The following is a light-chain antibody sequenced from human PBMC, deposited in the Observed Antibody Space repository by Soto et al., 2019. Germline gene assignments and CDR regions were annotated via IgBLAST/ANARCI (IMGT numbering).Light chain of an antibody. V-gene: IGKV1-5*01. CDR2: DAS. CDR3: QQYNSYLYT. CDR1: QSISIW. J-gene: IGKJ2*01. Sequence: DIQMTQSPSTLSASVGDRVTITCRASQSISIWLAWYQQKPGKAPKLLIYDASSVESGVPSRFSGSGSGTEFTLTIISLQPDDFATYYCQQYNSYLYTFGQGTKLEIK.